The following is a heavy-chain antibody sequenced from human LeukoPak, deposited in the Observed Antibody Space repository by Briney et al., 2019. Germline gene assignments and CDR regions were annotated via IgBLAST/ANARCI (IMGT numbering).Heavy chain of an antibody. Sequence: GGSLRLSCAASGFTFSSYAMSWVRQAPGKGLGWVSAISGSGGSTYYADSVKGRFTISRDNSKNTLYLQMNSLRAEDTAVYYCAKDETLGCSSTSCYDDYWGQGTLVTVSS. D-gene: IGHD2-2*01. CDR1: GFTFSSYA. CDR2: ISGSGGST. J-gene: IGHJ4*02. CDR3: AKDETLGCSSTSCYDDY. V-gene: IGHV3-23*01.